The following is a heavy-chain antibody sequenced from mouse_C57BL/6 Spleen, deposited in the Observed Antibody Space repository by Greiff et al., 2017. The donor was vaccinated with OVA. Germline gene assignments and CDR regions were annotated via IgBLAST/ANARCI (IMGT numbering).Heavy chain of an antibody. D-gene: IGHD1-1*01. Sequence: EVQLQQSGPELVKPGASVKISCKASGYTFTDYYMNWVKQSHGKSLEWIGDINPNNGGTSYNQKFKGKATLTVDKSSSTAYMELRSLTSEDSAVYDCERYDSGSRYYAMDYWGQGTSVTVSS. J-gene: IGHJ4*01. CDR1: GYTFTDYY. V-gene: IGHV1-26*01. CDR3: ERYDSGSRYYAMDY. CDR2: INPNNGGT.